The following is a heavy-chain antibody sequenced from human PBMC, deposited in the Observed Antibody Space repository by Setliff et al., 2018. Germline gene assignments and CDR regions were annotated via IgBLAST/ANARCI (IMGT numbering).Heavy chain of an antibody. J-gene: IGHJ6*04. CDR3: ARDDLTLKNYNFWSGSRDV. V-gene: IGHV3-30*01. Sequence: GGSLRLSCAASGFTFSCYAMHWVRQAPGKGLEWVAVISYDGTNTYYADSVKGRFTISRNNSKNTLYLQMNRLRAEETAVYYCARDDLTLKNYNFWSGSRDVWGKGTTVTVSS. CDR1: GFTFSCYA. D-gene: IGHD3-3*01. CDR2: ISYDGTNT.